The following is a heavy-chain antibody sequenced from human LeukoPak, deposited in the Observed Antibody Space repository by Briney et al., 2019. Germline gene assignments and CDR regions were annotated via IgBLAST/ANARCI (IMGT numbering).Heavy chain of an antibody. V-gene: IGHV4-34*01. J-gene: IGHJ4*02. CDR3: ARSGSSGWYFGIDY. CDR2: INHSGST. D-gene: IGHD6-19*01. Sequence: SETLSFTCAVYGGSFSGYYWSWIRQPPGKGLEWIGEINHSGSTNYNPSLKSRVTISVDTSKNQFSLKLSSVTAADTAVYYCARSGSSGWYFGIDYWGQGTLVTVSS. CDR1: GGSFSGYY.